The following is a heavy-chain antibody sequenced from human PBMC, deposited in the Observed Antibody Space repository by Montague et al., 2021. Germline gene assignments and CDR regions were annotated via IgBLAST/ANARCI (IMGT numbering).Heavy chain of an antibody. CDR3: GRVTARDQANGYPFFDY. Sequence: SETLSLTCTVAGDSVSSRNHYWGWVRQPPGKGLEWLGHIQNMVKPKYHPSLSSRLTISADMSKNHLSLKLTSVTAADTAVYYCGRVTARDQANGYPFFDYWGLGKLVTVSS. D-gene: IGHD5-24*01. CDR1: GDSVSSRNHY. J-gene: IGHJ4*02. V-gene: IGHV4-61*03. CDR2: IQNMVKP.